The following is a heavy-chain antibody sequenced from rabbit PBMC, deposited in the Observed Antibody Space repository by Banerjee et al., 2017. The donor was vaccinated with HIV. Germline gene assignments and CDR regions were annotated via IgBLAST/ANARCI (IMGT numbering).Heavy chain of an antibody. CDR2: IDANSYST. D-gene: IGHD8-1*01. Sequence: QEQLVESGGGLVKPGGTLTLTCKASGIDFSSNAMCWVRQAPGKGLELIACIDANSYSTWYASWVNGRFTISTSTSLNTVDLKMTSLTAADTATYFCARDNAGSSYSYFNLWGPGTLVTVS. J-gene: IGHJ4*01. V-gene: IGHV1S43*01. CDR1: GIDFSSNA. CDR3: ARDNAGSSYSYFNL.